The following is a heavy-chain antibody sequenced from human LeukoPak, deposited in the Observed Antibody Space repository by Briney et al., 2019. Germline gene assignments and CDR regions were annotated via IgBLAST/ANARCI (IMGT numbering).Heavy chain of an antibody. CDR1: GFTFSSYG. V-gene: IGHV3-33*01. D-gene: IGHD4-17*01. Sequence: GGSLRLSCAASGFTFSSYGMHWVRQAPGKGLEWVAVIWYDRSNKYYADSVKGRFTISRDNSKNTLYLQMNSLRAEDTAVYYCAREPPDTTVTPNYFDYWGQGTLVTVSS. CDR3: AREPPDTTVTPNYFDY. J-gene: IGHJ4*02. CDR2: IWYDRSNK.